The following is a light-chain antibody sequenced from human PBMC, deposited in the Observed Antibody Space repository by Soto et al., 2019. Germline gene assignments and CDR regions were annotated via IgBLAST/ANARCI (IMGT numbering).Light chain of an antibody. J-gene: IGKJ2*01. CDR3: QQYTNWPPYT. V-gene: IGKV3-15*01. Sequence: EIVMTQSPATLSVSPGERATLSCRASQSVSRNLAWYQQKPGQAPRLLISGASTRATGIPARFSGSGSGTEFTLTISSLQSEDFAVYYCQQYTNWPPYTVGQGTKLEIK. CDR2: GAS. CDR1: QSVSRN.